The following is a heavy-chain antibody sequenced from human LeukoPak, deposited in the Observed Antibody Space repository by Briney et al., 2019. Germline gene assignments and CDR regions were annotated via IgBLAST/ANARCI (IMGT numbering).Heavy chain of an antibody. CDR1: GYTFTNYA. D-gene: IGHD2-15*01. CDR2: INAGNGNT. V-gene: IGHV1-3*01. CDR3: ARVDGSPDY. J-gene: IGHJ4*02. Sequence: ASVKVSCKASGYTFTNYAIHWVRQAPGQRLEWMGWINAGNGNTKYSQKFQGRVTITRDTSISTVYMELSSLRSEDTAVYFCARVDGSPDYWGQGTLVTVSS.